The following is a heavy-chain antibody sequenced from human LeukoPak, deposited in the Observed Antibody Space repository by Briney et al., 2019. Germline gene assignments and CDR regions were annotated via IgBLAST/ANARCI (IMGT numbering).Heavy chain of an antibody. CDR2: IYYSGST. D-gene: IGHD3-10*01. Sequence: SETLSLTCTVSGGSISSYYWSWIRQPPGKGLEWIGYIYYSGSTNYNPSLTSRVTISVDTSKNQFSLKLSSVTAADTAVYYCAXXXXSGSYYNGYYYYYMDVWGKGTTVTVSS. V-gene: IGHV4-59*01. J-gene: IGHJ6*03. CDR1: GGSISSYY. CDR3: AXXXXSGSYYNGYYYYYMDV.